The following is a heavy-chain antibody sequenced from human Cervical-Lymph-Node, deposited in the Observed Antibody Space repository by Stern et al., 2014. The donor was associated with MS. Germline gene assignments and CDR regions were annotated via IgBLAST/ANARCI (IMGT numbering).Heavy chain of an antibody. J-gene: IGHJ5*02. Sequence: QVQLGQSGAEVKNPGSSVKVSCKASGGTVSSHTISWVRQAPGQGLEWMGGIIPIFGTPNYALKFQGRVTITADKSTSTAYLELNSLRSDDSAVYYCAREVTMVGFDPWGQGTLVTVSS. V-gene: IGHV1-69*06. CDR2: IIPIFGTP. CDR3: AREVTMVGFDP. CDR1: GGTVSSHT. D-gene: IGHD3-10*02.